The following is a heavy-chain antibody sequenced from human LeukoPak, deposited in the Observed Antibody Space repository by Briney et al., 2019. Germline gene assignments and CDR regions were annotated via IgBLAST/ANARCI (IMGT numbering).Heavy chain of an antibody. CDR1: GFTFSTYW. V-gene: IGHV3-74*01. CDR2: VNGDGSST. J-gene: IGHJ4*02. CDR3: ARDPATVTSCFDC. D-gene: IGHD4-17*01. Sequence: GGSLRLSCAASGFTFSTYWMHWVRQAPGKGLVWVSRVNGDGSSTNYADSVKGRFTISRDNAKNTLYLQMSSLKVEDTAIYYCARDPATVTSCFDCWGQGTLVTVSS.